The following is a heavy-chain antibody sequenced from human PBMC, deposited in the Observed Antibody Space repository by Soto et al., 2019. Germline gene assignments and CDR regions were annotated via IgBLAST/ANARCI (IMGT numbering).Heavy chain of an antibody. D-gene: IGHD1-26*01. Sequence: GGSLRLSCAASGFTFSSYSMNWVRQAPGKGLEWVAVISYDGSNKYYADSVKGRFTISRDNSKNTLYLQVSSLRAEDTAVYYCAKGSTTSRYYYYGMDVWGQGTSVTVSS. CDR1: GFTFSSYS. CDR3: AKGSTTSRYYYYGMDV. V-gene: IGHV3-30*18. CDR2: ISYDGSNK. J-gene: IGHJ6*02.